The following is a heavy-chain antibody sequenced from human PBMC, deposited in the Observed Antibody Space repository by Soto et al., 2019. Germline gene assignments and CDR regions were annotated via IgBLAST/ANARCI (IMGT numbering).Heavy chain of an antibody. Sequence: QLLESGPGLVKPSETLSLTCTVSGGSISSSSYYWGWIRQPPGKGLEWIGSIYYSGSTYYNPSLKSRVTISVDTSKNQFSLKLSSVTAADTAVYYCARQHGWYGSGRGCWFDPWGQGTLVTVSS. CDR2: IYYSGST. J-gene: IGHJ5*02. CDR3: ARQHGWYGSGRGCWFDP. V-gene: IGHV4-39*01. D-gene: IGHD3-10*01. CDR1: GGSISSSSYY.